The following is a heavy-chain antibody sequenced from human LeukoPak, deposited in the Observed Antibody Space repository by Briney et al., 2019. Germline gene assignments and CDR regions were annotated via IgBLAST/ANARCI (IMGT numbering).Heavy chain of an antibody. CDR1: GYTFTSYG. D-gene: IGHD3-3*01. Sequence: ASVKVSCKASGYTFTSYGISWVRQAPGQGLEWMGWISVYNGNRNYAQKPQGRVQMTTHTSPSTAYMELRSLRSDDTAVYYCARRLIYDFWSGYYSEIFDYWGQGTLVTVSS. V-gene: IGHV1-18*01. J-gene: IGHJ4*02. CDR3: ARRLIYDFWSGYYSEIFDY. CDR2: ISVYNGNR.